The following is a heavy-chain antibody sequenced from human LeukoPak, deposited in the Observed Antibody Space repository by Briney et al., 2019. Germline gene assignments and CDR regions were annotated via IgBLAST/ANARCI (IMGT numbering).Heavy chain of an antibody. CDR3: AKVGQQLVRELDY. CDR1: GFTFSSYA. CDR2: ISGSGGST. V-gene: IGHV3-23*01. D-gene: IGHD6-13*01. Sequence: GRSLRLSCAASGFTFSSYAMSWVRQAPGKGLEWVSAISGSGGSTYYADSVKGRFTISRDNSKNTLYLQMNSLRAEDTAVYYCAKVGQQLVRELDYWGQGTLVTVSS. J-gene: IGHJ4*02.